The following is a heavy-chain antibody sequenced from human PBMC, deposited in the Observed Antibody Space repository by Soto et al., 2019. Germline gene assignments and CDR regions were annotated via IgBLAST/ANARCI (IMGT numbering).Heavy chain of an antibody. Sequence: GESLKISCKTSGYSFTTYWIAWVRQMPGEGPEWMGMVFPGDSESRYSPAFQGQVTISADKSITTAYLQWSSLKASDTAMYYCATVTRGFRGHWGQGTLVTVSS. V-gene: IGHV5-51*01. CDR3: ATVTRGFRGH. CDR1: GYSFTTYW. D-gene: IGHD5-12*01. J-gene: IGHJ4*02. CDR2: VFPGDSES.